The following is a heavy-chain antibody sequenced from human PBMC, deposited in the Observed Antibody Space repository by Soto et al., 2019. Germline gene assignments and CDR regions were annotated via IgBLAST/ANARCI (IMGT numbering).Heavy chain of an antibody. CDR2: IYYSGST. CDR3: ARAYYYDSSGYYYGYYFDY. D-gene: IGHD3-22*01. Sequence: SETLSLTCTVSGGSIGSGDYYWSWIRQPPGKGLEWIGYIYYSGSTYYNPSLKSRVTISVDMSKNQFSLKLSSVTAADTAVYYCARAYYYDSSGYYYGYYFDYWGQGTLVTVSS. CDR1: GGSIGSGDYY. V-gene: IGHV4-30-4*01. J-gene: IGHJ4*02.